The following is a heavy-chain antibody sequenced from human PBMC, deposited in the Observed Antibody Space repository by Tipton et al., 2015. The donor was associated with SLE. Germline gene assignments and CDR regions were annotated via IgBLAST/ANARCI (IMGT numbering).Heavy chain of an antibody. CDR2: VFRSGRT. J-gene: IGHJ4*02. Sequence: TLSLTCSVSGVSITSDYWWNWVRQSPGKGLEWIGEEEVFRSGRTNYNPSLKSRVAISVDKSRSLVSLRLNYVTAADTAVYYCTRVMTGSRSDFWGRGTLVTVSP. D-gene: IGHD1-26*01. V-gene: IGHV4-4*02. CDR1: GVSITSDYW. CDR3: TRVMTGSRSDF.